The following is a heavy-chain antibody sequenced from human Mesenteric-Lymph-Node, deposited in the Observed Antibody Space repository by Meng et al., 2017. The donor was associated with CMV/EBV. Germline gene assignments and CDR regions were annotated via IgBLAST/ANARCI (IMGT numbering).Heavy chain of an antibody. CDR2: IIPILGIA. V-gene: IGHV1-69*04. CDR1: GGTFSSYT. J-gene: IGHJ5*02. Sequence: SVKVSCKASGGTFSSYTISWVRQAPGQGLEWMGRIIPILGIANYAQKFQGRVTITADKSTSTAYMELSSLRSDDTAIYYCARDRTWGYDYGPRFDPWGQGTLVTVSS. D-gene: IGHD5-18*01. CDR3: ARDRTWGYDYGPRFDP.